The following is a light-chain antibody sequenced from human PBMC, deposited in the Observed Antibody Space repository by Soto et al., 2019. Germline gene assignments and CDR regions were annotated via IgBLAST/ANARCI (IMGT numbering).Light chain of an antibody. J-gene: IGLJ1*01. CDR3: ASYAGTRLFV. CDR2: EVT. CDR1: SSDVGFYNF. V-gene: IGLV2-8*01. Sequence: LTQPPSASGSPGQSLTISCTGTSSDVGFYNFVSWYQQRPGKAPKLVIYEVTKRPSGVPDRLSGSKSGSTASLTVSGLQADDEADYYCASYAGTRLFVFGSGTKVTVL.